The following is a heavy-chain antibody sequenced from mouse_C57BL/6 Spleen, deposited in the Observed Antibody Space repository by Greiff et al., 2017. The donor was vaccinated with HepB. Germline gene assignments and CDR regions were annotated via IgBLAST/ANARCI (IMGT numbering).Heavy chain of an antibody. V-gene: IGHV1-26*01. J-gene: IGHJ4*01. CDR3: ARGGLRASGAMDY. Sequence: VQLQQSGPELVKPGASVKISCKASGYTFTDYYMNWVKQSHGKSLEWIGDINPNNGGTSYNQKFKGKATLTVDKSSSTAYMELRSLTSEDSAVYYCARGGLRASGAMDYWGQGTSVTVSS. CDR1: GYTFTDYY. CDR2: INPNNGGT. D-gene: IGHD2-2*01.